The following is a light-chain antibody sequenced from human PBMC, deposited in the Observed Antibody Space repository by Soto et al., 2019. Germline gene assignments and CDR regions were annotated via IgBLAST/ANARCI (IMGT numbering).Light chain of an antibody. CDR1: SSDVGGYKY. CDR2: DVT. Sequence: QSVLTQPASVSGSPGQSITISCTGTSSDVGGYKYVSWYQQHPDKAPKLIIYDVTNRPSGISNRFSGSKSGNTASLTISGLQAEDEDDYYCSSYTSSSSYVXGTGTKVTVL. V-gene: IGLV2-14*01. CDR3: SSYTSSSSYV. J-gene: IGLJ1*01.